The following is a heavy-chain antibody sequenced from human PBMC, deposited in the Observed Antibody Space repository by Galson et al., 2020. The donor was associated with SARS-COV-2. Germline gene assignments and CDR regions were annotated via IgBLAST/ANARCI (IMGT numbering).Heavy chain of an antibody. D-gene: IGHD3-16*01. J-gene: IGHJ4*02. Sequence: ASVKVSCKASGYTLIDNSLVWVRQAPGQGLDWMGWINPKSGDTNYAQTFQGRVTLTRDTSIGTAYMELSGLTSDDTAVYYCARNGGGLGYWGQGTLVTVSS. CDR1: GYTLIDNS. V-gene: IGHV1-2*02. CDR2: INPKSGDT. CDR3: ARNGGGLGY.